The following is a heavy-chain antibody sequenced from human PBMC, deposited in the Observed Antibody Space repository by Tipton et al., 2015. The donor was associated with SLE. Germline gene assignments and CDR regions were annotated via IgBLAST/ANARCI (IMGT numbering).Heavy chain of an antibody. J-gene: IGHJ3*02. CDR1: GGSISGTSHY. D-gene: IGHD4-11*01. V-gene: IGHV4-39*01. CDR3: AVDYGNYAHDAFDI. Sequence: TLSLPCTVSGGSISGTSHYWGWIRQSPGKGLEWLGSIYYSGTTYYNTSLKSRVTISVDTTKNQFSLKLSSVTAADTAVYYCAVDYGNYAHDAFDIWGQGTMVTASS. CDR2: IYYSGTT.